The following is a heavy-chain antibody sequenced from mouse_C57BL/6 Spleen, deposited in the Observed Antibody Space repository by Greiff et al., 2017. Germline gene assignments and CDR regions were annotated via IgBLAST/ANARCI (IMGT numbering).Heavy chain of an antibody. J-gene: IGHJ2*01. V-gene: IGHV1-52*01. CDR1: GFTFTSYW. D-gene: IGHD2-5*01. Sequence: QVQLQQPGAELVRPGSSVKLSCKASGFTFTSYWMHWVKQRPIQGLEWIGNIYPSDSETHYNQKFKDKATLTVDKSSSTAYMQLSSLTSEDSAVYYCARDYSNSPFDYWGQGTTLTVSS. CDR3: ARDYSNSPFDY. CDR2: IYPSDSET.